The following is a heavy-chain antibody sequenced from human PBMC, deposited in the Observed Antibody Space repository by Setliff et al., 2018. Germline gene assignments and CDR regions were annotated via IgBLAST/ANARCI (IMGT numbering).Heavy chain of an antibody. J-gene: IGHJ3*02. D-gene: IGHD3-22*01. CDR3: ARDVFPYHYEGAFDI. V-gene: IGHV1-46*01. Sequence: ASVKVSCKASGYTFTSHYMHWVRQAPGLGLEWMGTINPSSGRTSYAQKFQGRVTMTRDTSTSTIYMDMSSLRSEDTAVYYCARDVFPYHYEGAFDIWGQGTMVTVSS. CDR1: GYTFTSHY. CDR2: INPSSGRT.